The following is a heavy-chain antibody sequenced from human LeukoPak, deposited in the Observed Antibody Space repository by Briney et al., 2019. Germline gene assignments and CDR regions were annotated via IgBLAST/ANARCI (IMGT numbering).Heavy chain of an antibody. D-gene: IGHD3-9*01. CDR2: INAGNGNP. J-gene: IGHJ6*03. CDR3: ARGTADILTGYSSKKYYYYYMDV. Sequence: ASVKVSCKASGYTFTSYAMHWVRQAPGQRLEWMGWINAGNGNPKYSQEFQGRVTITRDTSASTAYMELSRLRSEHMAVYYCARGTADILTGYSSKKYYYYYMDVWGKGTTVTVSS. CDR1: GYTFTSYA. V-gene: IGHV1-3*03.